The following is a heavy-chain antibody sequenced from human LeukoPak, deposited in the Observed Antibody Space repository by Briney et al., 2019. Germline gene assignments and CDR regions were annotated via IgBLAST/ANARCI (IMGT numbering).Heavy chain of an antibody. V-gene: IGHV4-39*07. J-gene: IGHJ4*02. CDR3: ARHAGMSSIHFDY. CDR1: GGSLISSSYY. CDR2: IYYSGST. Sequence: PSGTLSLTRTVSGGSLISSSYYWGWIRQPPGKGLEWIESIYYSGSTYYNPSLKSRVTISVDTSKNQFSLKLSSVAAADTAVYYCARHAGMSSIHFDYWGQGTLVTVSS. D-gene: IGHD6-13*01.